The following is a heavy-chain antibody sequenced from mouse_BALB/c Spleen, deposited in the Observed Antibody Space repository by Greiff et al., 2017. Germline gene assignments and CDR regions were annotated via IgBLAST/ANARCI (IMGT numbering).Heavy chain of an antibody. J-gene: IGHJ4*01. CDR1: GFTFSSFG. CDR2: ISSGSSTI. D-gene: IGHD2-4*01. V-gene: IGHV5-17*02. Sequence: EVKLVESGGGLVQPGGSRKLSCAASGFTFSSFGMHWVRQAPEKGLEWVAYISSGSSTIYYADTVKGRFTISRDNPKNTLFLQMTSLRSEDTAMYYCAICDYAAYYAMDYWGQGTSVTVSS. CDR3: AICDYAAYYAMDY.